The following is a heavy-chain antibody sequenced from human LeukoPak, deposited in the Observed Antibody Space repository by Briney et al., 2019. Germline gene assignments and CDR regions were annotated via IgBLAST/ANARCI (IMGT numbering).Heavy chain of an antibody. CDR2: ISGSGGST. J-gene: IGHJ4*02. D-gene: IGHD3-16*01. CDR1: GFTFTSYA. CDR3: AKAAASLYDTRGVRQPVRWGVDY. Sequence: GVSLRLSCAASGFTFTSYAISWVRQAPGKGLEWVSAISGSGGSTYYADSVKGRFTISRDNSKNTLYLHMNSLRAEDTAGYYCAKAAASLYDTRGVRQPVRWGVDYWGQGTLVTVSS. V-gene: IGHV3-23*01.